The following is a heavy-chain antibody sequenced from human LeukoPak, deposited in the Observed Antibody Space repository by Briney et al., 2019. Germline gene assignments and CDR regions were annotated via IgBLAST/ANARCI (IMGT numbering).Heavy chain of an antibody. J-gene: IGHJ3*02. CDR2: IYYSGST. D-gene: IGHD2-2*01. CDR1: GGSISSSSYY. CDR3: ARPDIVVVPAAIDAFDI. Sequence: SETLSLTCTVSGGSISSSSYYWGWIRQPPGKGLEWIGSIYYSGSTYYSPSLKSRVTISVDTSKNQFSLKLSSVTAADTAVYYCARPDIVVVPAAIDAFDIWGQGTMVTVSS. V-gene: IGHV4-39*01.